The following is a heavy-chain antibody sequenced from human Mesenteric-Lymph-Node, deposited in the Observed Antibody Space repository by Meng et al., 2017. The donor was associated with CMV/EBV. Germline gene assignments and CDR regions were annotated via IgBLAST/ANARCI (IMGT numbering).Heavy chain of an antibody. D-gene: IGHD3-3*01. J-gene: IGHJ6*02. CDR3: AGPLDFNTYYYYGMDV. CDR1: GYTFNTYD. Sequence: ASVKVSCKASGYTFNTYDISWVRQAPGQGLEWMECIIGYNGNRNDAQKFQGRVTMTTDTSTSTVYMDLRSLRSDDTAVYYCAGPLDFNTYYYYGMDVWGQGTTVTVSS. CDR2: IIGYNGNR. V-gene: IGHV1-18*01.